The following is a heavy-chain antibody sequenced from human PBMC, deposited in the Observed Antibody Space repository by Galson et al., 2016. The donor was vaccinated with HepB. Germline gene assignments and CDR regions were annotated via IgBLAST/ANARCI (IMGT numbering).Heavy chain of an antibody. Sequence: SLRLSCAASGFTFSNYAMSWVRQAPGKGLEWVSAINFNSGSTYYADSVKGRFTISRDNSKNTLCLQMKSLRAEDTAVYYCAKTRWAIGRFDYWGQGTRVTVSS. CDR2: INFNSGST. D-gene: IGHD6-13*01. V-gene: IGHV3-23*01. J-gene: IGHJ4*02. CDR3: AKTRWAIGRFDY. CDR1: GFTFSNYA.